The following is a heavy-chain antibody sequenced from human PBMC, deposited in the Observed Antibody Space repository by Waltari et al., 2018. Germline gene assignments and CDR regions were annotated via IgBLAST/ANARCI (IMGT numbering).Heavy chain of an antibody. J-gene: IGHJ4*02. Sequence: QLQLQESGPGLVKPSETLSLACTVSGDYIPNTNYHCAWIRPPPGKGPQWIATIFFNGTSYYNPSLKSRVLISVDTSKNQFSLRVTSVTVADTAVYFCARRVGDVLTGWPEFFDYWGQGNMVIVSP. CDR2: IFFNGTS. CDR3: ARRVGDVLTGWPEFFDY. V-gene: IGHV4-39*07. D-gene: IGHD3-9*01. CDR1: GDYIPNTNYH.